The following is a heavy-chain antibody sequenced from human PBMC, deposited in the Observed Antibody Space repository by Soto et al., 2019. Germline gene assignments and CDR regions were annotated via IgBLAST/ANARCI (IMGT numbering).Heavy chain of an antibody. J-gene: IGHJ4*02. D-gene: IGHD3-16*01. CDR1: GFTFSYSY. CDR2: ITSSGSTI. V-gene: IGHV3-11*01. Sequence: QVQLVESGGGLVKPGGSLRLSCAASGFTFSYSYMTWIRQAPGKGQEWVSYITSSGSTIHYADSVRGRLTMSRGNARKLLSLQVNSLRVEDTAVYYCSRDRTAASFGNYFYYWGQGTLGTFSS. CDR3: SRDRTAASFGNYFYY.